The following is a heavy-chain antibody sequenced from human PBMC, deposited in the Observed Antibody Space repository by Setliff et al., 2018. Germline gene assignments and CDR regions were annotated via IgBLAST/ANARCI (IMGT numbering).Heavy chain of an antibody. D-gene: IGHD3-16*02. Sequence: ASVKVSCKASGYTFTSYDINWVRQATGQGLEWMGWMNPNSGNTGYAQKFQGRVTMTRNTSISTADMELSSLRSEDTAVYYCARLYYDYVWGSYRLYYYYGMDVWGQGTTVTVSS. CDR1: GYTFTSYD. CDR2: MNPNSGNT. J-gene: IGHJ6*02. CDR3: ARLYYDYVWGSYRLYYYYGMDV. V-gene: IGHV1-8*02.